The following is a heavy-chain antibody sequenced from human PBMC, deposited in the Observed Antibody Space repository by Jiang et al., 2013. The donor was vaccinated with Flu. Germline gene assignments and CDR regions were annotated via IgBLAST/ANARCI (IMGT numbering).Heavy chain of an antibody. J-gene: IGHJ3*02. V-gene: IGHV4-39*01. CDR3: ARHGSFVVVVAATFAGKAFDI. D-gene: IGHD2-15*01. CDR1: GGSISSSSYY. Sequence: GSGLVKPSETLSLTCTVSGGSISSSSYYWGWIRQPPGKGLEWIGSIYYSGSTYYNPSLKSRVTISVDTSKNQFSLKLSSVTAADTAVYYCARHGSFVVVVAATFAGKAFDIWGQGTWSPSLQ. CDR2: IYYSGST.